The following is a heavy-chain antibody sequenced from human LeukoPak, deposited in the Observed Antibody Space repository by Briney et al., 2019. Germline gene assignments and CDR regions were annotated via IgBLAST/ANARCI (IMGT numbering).Heavy chain of an antibody. D-gene: IGHD3-3*01. CDR2: INHSGST. CDR1: GGSFSGYF. CDR3: ARRNPVVYYDFWSVGRNWFDP. V-gene: IGHV4-34*01. J-gene: IGHJ5*02. Sequence: PSETLSLTCAVYGGSFSGYFWTWIRQPPGKGLEWIGEINHSGSTNYNPSLKSRVTISVDTSKNQFSLKLGSVTAADTAVYYCARRNPVVYYDFWSVGRNWFDPWGQGTLVTVSS.